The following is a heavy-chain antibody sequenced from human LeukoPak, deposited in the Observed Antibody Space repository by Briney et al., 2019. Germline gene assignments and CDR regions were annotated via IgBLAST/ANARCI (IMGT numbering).Heavy chain of an antibody. Sequence: SETLSLTCTVSGGSISSYYWSWLRQPPGKGLEWIGYIYYSGSTNYNPSLKSRVTISVDTSKNQFSLKLSSVTAADTAVYYCARGPGATDIDYWGRGTLVTVSS. V-gene: IGHV4-59*01. D-gene: IGHD1-26*01. CDR3: ARGPGATDIDY. CDR1: GGSISSYY. CDR2: IYYSGST. J-gene: IGHJ4*02.